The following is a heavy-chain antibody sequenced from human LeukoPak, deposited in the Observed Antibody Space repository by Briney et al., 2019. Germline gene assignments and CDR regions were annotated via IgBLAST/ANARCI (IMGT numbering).Heavy chain of an antibody. CDR3: ARVPFYYGSGSYYFDY. V-gene: IGHV3-48*03. D-gene: IGHD3-10*01. CDR1: GFSFSSSD. J-gene: IGHJ4*02. Sequence: GGSLRLSCVASGFSFSSSDMSWVRQAPGKGLEWVSYISSSGSTIYYADSVKGRFTISRDNAKNSLYLQMNSLRAEDTAVYYCARVPFYYGSGSYYFDYWGQGTLVTVSS. CDR2: ISSSGSTI.